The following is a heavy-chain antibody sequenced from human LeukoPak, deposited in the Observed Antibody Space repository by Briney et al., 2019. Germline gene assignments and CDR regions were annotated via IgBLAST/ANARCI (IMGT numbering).Heavy chain of an antibody. CDR2: ISNNGGYT. Sequence: GGSLRFSCAASGFTFSNSAMSWVRQAPGKGLEWVSAISNNGGYTYYADSVQGRFTISRDNSKSTLCLQMNSLRAEDTAVYYCAKQLGYCSDGSCYFPYWGQGTLVTVSS. V-gene: IGHV3-23*01. CDR3: AKQLGYCSDGSCYFPY. J-gene: IGHJ4*02. CDR1: GFTFSNSA. D-gene: IGHD2-15*01.